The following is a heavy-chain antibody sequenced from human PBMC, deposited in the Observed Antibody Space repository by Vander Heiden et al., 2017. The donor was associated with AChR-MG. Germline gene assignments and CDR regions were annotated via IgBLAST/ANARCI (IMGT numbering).Heavy chain of an antibody. V-gene: IGHV7-4-1*02. CDR1: GYTFTSSA. CDR2: INPNTGNP. J-gene: IGHJ6*03. CDR3: ARGSPRITMVQGIENYYYMDV. D-gene: IGHD3-10*01. Sequence: QVQLVQSGSELKKPGASVKVSCKASGYTFTSSAMNLVRQAAGQGVEWIGWINPNTGNPTYAQGFTGRFVFSLDTSVSTAYLQSSSLKAEDTAVYYCARGSPRITMVQGIENYYYMDVWGKGTTVTVSS.